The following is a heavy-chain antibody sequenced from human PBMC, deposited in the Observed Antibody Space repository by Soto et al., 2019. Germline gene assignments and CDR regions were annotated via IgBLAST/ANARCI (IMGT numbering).Heavy chain of an antibody. CDR3: ARGSYTSTWY. V-gene: IGHV6-1*01. Sequence: SQTLSLTCVISGDSVSSNSAAWNWIRQSPSRGLEWLGRTYYRSQWYNDYAVSVKGRIIINPDTSKNQFSLQLSSVTPEDTAVYYCARGSYTSTWYWGQGTLVIVS. CDR1: GDSVSSNSAA. D-gene: IGHD6-13*01. J-gene: IGHJ4*02. CDR2: TYYRSQWYN.